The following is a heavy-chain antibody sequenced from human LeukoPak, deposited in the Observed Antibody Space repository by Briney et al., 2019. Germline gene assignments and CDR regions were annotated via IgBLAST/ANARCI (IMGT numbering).Heavy chain of an antibody. CDR1: GFTFSDHY. CDR2: SRNKGNSYTT. Sequence: GGSLRLSCAVSGFTFSDHYMDWVRQAPGKGLEWVGRSRNKGNSYTTEYAASVKGRFTISRDDSKNSLFLQMNSLNTEDTAVYHCTRGFNHSTTYYYSEWGQGTLVTVSS. V-gene: IGHV3-72*01. CDR3: TRGFNHSTTYYYSE. D-gene: IGHD2/OR15-2a*01. J-gene: IGHJ4*02.